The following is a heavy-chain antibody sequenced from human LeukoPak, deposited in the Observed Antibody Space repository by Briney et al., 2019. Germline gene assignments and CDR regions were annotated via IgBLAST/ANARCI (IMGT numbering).Heavy chain of an antibody. CDR2: IIPIFGTA. Sequence: SVKVSCKVSGYTLTELSMHWVRQAPGKGLEWMGGIIPIFGTANYAQKFQGRVTITADESTSTAYMELSSLRSEDTAVYYCARGLHSGSLWGQGTLVTVSS. J-gene: IGHJ4*02. CDR3: ARGLHSGSL. CDR1: GYTLTELS. V-gene: IGHV1-69*13. D-gene: IGHD1-26*01.